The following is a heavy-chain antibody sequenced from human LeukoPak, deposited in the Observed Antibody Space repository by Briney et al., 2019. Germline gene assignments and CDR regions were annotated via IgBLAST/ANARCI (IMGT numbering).Heavy chain of an antibody. CDR3: ARVLKLGYCSGGSCYGRYYYYYYMDV. V-gene: IGHV4-34*01. CDR2: INHSGST. CDR1: GGSFSGYY. Sequence: PSETLSLTCAVYGGSFSGYYWSWIRQPPRKGLEWIGEINHSGSTNYNPSLKSRVTISVDTSKNQFPLKLSSVTAADTAVYYCARVLKLGYCSGGSCYGRYYYYYYMDVWGKGTTVTVSS. D-gene: IGHD2-15*01. J-gene: IGHJ6*03.